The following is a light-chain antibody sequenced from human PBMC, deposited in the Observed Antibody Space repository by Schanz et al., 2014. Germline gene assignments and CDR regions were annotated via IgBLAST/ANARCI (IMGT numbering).Light chain of an antibody. CDR1: SSDVGGYKY. J-gene: IGLJ3*02. CDR3: SSYTSSSTLG. V-gene: IGLV2-8*01. Sequence: QSALTQPPSASGSPGQSVTISCTGTSSDVGGYKYVSWYQQHPGKAPKLMIYEVNKRPSGVPDRFSGSKSGNTASLTVSGLQAEDEADYYCSSYTSSSTLGFGGGTKLTVL. CDR2: EVN.